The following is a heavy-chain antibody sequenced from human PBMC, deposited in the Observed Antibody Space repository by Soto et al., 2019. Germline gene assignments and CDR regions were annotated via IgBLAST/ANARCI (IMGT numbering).Heavy chain of an antibody. J-gene: IGHJ6*02. D-gene: IGHD3-9*01. V-gene: IGHV1-46*03. CDR3: ARAVLRYFDWLPTYYYYGMDV. Sequence: GASVKVSCKASGYTFTSYYMHWVRQAPGQGLEWMGIINPSGGSTSYAQKFQGRVTMTRDTSTSTVYMELSSLRSEDTAVYYCARAVLRYFDWLPTYYYYGMDVWGQGTTVTV. CDR1: GYTFTSYY. CDR2: INPSGGST.